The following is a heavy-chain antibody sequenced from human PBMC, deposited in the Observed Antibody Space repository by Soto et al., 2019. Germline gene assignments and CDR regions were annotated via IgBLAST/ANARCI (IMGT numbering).Heavy chain of an antibody. D-gene: IGHD3-10*01. Sequence: QVQLVQSGAEVKTRGSSIKVSCKASADTFTGYTVTWVRQAPGQGLEWVGRVIPILGASNFAQKFQGRVTISADKSADTAYMVLTGLTSEDTAVYYCARSRGSYYTNFDSWGQGTLVTVSS. CDR3: ARSRGSYYTNFDS. CDR2: VIPILGAS. J-gene: IGHJ4*02. CDR1: ADTFTGYT. V-gene: IGHV1-69*08.